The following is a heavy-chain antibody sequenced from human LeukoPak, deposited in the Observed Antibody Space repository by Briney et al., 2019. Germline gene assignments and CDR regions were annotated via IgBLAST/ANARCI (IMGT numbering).Heavy chain of an antibody. CDR1: GGSTSSGSYY. D-gene: IGHD6-13*01. J-gene: IGHJ4*02. V-gene: IGHV4-61*02. Sequence: PSETLSLTCTVSGGSTSSGSYYWSWIRQPAGKGLEWIGRIYTSGSTNYNPSLKSRVTISVDTSKNQFSLKLSSVTAADTAVYYCARQSSSWYYFDYWGQGTLVTVSS. CDR2: IYTSGST. CDR3: ARQSSSWYYFDY.